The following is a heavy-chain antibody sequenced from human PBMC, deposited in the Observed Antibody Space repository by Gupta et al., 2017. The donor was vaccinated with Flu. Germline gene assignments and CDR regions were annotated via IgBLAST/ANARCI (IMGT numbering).Heavy chain of an antibody. V-gene: IGHV3-33*01. J-gene: IGHJ3*02. CDR2: IWSYVTNK. Sequence: YGMHWSRQAPGKGLEWVAVIWSYVTNKYYADSWKGRFTISRDNSKNTLYLQMNSLRVEDTAVYYCARDLSVAGTGNALDIWAQGTMVSVS. D-gene: IGHD6-19*01. CDR1: YG. CDR3: ARDLSVAGTGNALDI.